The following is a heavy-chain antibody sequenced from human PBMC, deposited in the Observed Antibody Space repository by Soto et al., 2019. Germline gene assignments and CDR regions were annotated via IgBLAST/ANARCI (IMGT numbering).Heavy chain of an antibody. CDR2: IYYSGST. D-gene: IGHD1-26*01. CDR3: ARDRGGSCGSDAFDI. CDR1: GGSISSYY. Sequence: QVQLQESGPGLVKPSETLSLTCTVSGGSISSYYWSWIRQPPGKGLEWIGYIYYSGSTNYNPSLKSRVTISVDTSKNQFSLKLSSVTAADTAVYYCARDRGGSCGSDAFDIWGQGTMVTVSS. J-gene: IGHJ3*02. V-gene: IGHV4-59*01.